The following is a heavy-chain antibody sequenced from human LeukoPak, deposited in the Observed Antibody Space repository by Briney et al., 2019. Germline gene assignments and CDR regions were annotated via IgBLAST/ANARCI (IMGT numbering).Heavy chain of an antibody. Sequence: GESLKISCKGSGYSFTSYWIGWVRQMPGEGLEWMGIIYPGDSDTRYSPSFQGQVTISADKSISTAYLQWSSLKASDTAMYYCARQVLGESGYSYGAVDYWGQGTLVTVSS. CDR3: ARQVLGESGYSYGAVDY. D-gene: IGHD5-18*01. V-gene: IGHV5-51*01. CDR2: IYPGDSDT. J-gene: IGHJ4*02. CDR1: GYSFTSYW.